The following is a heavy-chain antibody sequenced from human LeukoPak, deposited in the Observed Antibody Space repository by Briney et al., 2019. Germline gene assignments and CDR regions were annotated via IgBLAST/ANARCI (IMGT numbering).Heavy chain of an antibody. Sequence: ASVKVSCKATGGTFSSYAISWVRQAPGQGLEWMGGIIPIFGTANYAQKFQGRFTITADESTSTAYMELSSLRSEDTAVYYCARGMVYDILTGYYFDYWGQGTLVTVSS. CDR3: ARGMVYDILTGYYFDY. CDR1: GGTFSSYA. CDR2: IIPIFGTA. V-gene: IGHV1-69*01. D-gene: IGHD3-9*01. J-gene: IGHJ4*02.